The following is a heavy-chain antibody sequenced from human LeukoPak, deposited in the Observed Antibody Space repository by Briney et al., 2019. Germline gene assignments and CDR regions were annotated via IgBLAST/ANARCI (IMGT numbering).Heavy chain of an antibody. CDR3: ARDVGPIHFDY. V-gene: IGHV3-23*01. Sequence: GGSLRLSCVASGFTFSSYAMSWVRQAPGKGLEWVATIDSGGGSTHYADSVKGQFTISRDSSKNTLYLQMNSLRAEDTAVYYCARDVGPIHFDYWGQGTLVTVSS. CDR2: IDSGGGST. J-gene: IGHJ4*02. D-gene: IGHD1-26*01. CDR1: GFTFSSYA.